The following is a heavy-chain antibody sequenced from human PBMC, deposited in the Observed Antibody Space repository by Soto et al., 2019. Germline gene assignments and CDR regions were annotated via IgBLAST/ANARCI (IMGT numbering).Heavy chain of an antibody. V-gene: IGHV1-2*02. CDR3: ARDLGGYDLYGPDT. CDR1: GDTFTDSS. D-gene: IGHD5-12*01. J-gene: IGHJ5*02. CDR2: INLNSGDT. Sequence: ASVKVSCKTSGDTFTDSSMHWVRQAPGQGLEWMGWINLNSGDTNYAEKFRGRVTMTRDTSIITAYMELARLKSDDTAVYYCARDLGGYDLYGPDTWGQGTLVTVSS.